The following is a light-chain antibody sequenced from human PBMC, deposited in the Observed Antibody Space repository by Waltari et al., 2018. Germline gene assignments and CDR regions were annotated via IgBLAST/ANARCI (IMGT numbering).Light chain of an antibody. V-gene: IGLV1-44*01. CDR1: NYNIGSGP. J-gene: IGLJ2*01. Sequence: QSVLTQAPSVSGTPGQRVTISCSGTNYNIGSGPVNWYQQVPGMSPKLLIHSNYQRPSGVPDRFSGSKSGTSASLAISGLQSEDEADYYCATWDGRVNGVLFGGGTKVTVL. CDR2: SNY. CDR3: ATWDGRVNGVL.